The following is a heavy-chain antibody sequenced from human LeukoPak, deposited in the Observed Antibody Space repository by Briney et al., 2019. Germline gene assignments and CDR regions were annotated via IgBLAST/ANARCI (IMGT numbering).Heavy chain of an antibody. J-gene: IGHJ6*02. CDR1: GFTFRNYG. CDR3: ARGNYQLSNGMDV. V-gene: IGHV3-33*01. D-gene: IGHD1-7*01. CDR2: IWYDGSNK. Sequence: GTSLRLSCAASGFTFRNYGIHWVRQAPGKGLEWVAIIWYDGSNKYYADSVKGRFTISRDNSKNTLYLQMNSLRAEDTALYYCARGNYQLSNGMDVWGQGTRSPSP.